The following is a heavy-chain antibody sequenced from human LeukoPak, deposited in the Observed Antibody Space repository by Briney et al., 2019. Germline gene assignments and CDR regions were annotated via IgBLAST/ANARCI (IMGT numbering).Heavy chain of an antibody. CDR3: ARGQSSSSRPLDY. CDR1: GFIVSSNY. V-gene: IGHV3-66*01. J-gene: IGHJ4*02. D-gene: IGHD6-13*01. Sequence: PGGSLRLSCVASGFIVSSNYMNWVRQAPGKGLEWVSVIYSGGSTYYADSVKDKFTISRDNSKNTLYLQMNNLRAEDTAVYYCARGQSSSSRPLDYWGQGTLVTVSS. CDR2: IYSGGST.